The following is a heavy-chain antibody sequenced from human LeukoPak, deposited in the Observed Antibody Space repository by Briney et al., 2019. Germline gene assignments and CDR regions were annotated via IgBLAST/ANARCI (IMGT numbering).Heavy chain of an antibody. CDR1: GFTFDDYA. V-gene: IGHV3-43*02. J-gene: IGHJ6*02. CDR3: AKAALTLPYYYYGMDV. Sequence: PGGSLRLSCAASGFTFDDYAMHWVRQAPGKGLEGVSRISGDGGSTDYADCVKGGLTISRHNSKNSLYLQMNSLRPEDTALYYCAKAALTLPYYYYGMDVWGQGTTVTVSS. CDR2: ISGDGGST. D-gene: IGHD3-3*02.